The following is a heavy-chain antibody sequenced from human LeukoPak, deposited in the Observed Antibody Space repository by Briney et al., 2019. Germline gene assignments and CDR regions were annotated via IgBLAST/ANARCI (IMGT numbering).Heavy chain of an antibody. J-gene: IGHJ2*01. CDR3: ARVFGGPQAWWYFDL. D-gene: IGHD3-16*01. V-gene: IGHV1-18*01. CDR2: ISAYNGNT. CDR1: GYTFTSYG. Sequence: ASVKVSCKASGYTFTSYGISWVRQAPGQGLEWMGWISAYNGNTNYAQKLQGRVTMTTDTSTSTAYMELRSLGSDDTAVYYCARVFGGPQAWWYFDLWGRGTLVTVSS.